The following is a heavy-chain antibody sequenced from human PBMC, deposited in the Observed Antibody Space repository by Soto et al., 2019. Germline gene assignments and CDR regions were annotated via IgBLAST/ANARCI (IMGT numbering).Heavy chain of an antibody. Sequence: QVQLQESGPGLVKPSETLSLTCTVSGGSISSYYWSWIRQPPGKGLEWIGYIYYSGSTNYNPSLKRRVTISVDTSKNQFSLKLSSVTAADTAVYDCARFVDTAMVDAFDIWGQGTMVTVSS. J-gene: IGHJ3*02. D-gene: IGHD5-18*01. CDR1: GGSISSYY. CDR3: ARFVDTAMVDAFDI. V-gene: IGHV4-59*01. CDR2: IYYSGST.